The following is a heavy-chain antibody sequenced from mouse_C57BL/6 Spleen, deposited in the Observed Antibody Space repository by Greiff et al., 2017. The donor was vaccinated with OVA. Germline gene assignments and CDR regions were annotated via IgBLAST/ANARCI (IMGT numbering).Heavy chain of an antibody. CDR1: GYSITSVYY. CDR2: ISYDGSN. CDR3: ARDYYGSSYGYFDV. J-gene: IGHJ1*03. V-gene: IGHV3-6*01. D-gene: IGHD1-1*01. Sequence: ESGPGLVKPSQSLSLTCSVTGYSITSVYYWTWIRQFPGNKLEWMGYISYDGSNNYNPSLKNRISITRDTSKNQFFLKLNSVTTEDTATYYCARDYYGSSYGYFDVWGTGTTVTVSS.